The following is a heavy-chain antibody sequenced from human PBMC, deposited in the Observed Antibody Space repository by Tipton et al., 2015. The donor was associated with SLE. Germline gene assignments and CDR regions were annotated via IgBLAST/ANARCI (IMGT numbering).Heavy chain of an antibody. CDR2: IYYSGST. CDR1: GGSISSHY. Sequence: TLSLTCTVSGGSISSHYCSWIRQPPGKGLEWIGYIYYSGSTNYNPSLKSRVTISVDTSKNQFSLKLSSVTAADTAVYYCARGQDSSSAAEEYFDLWGRGTLVTVSS. J-gene: IGHJ2*01. V-gene: IGHV4-59*11. D-gene: IGHD2-15*01. CDR3: ARGQDSSSAAEEYFDL.